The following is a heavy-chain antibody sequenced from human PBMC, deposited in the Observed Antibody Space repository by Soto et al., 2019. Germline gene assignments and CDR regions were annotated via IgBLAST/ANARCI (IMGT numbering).Heavy chain of an antibody. CDR1: GFTFSSYA. CDR2: ISYDGSNK. D-gene: IGHD2-15*01. Sequence: LRLSCAASGFTFSSYAMHWVRQAPGKGLEWVAVISYDGSNKYYADSVKGRFTISRDNSKNTLYLQMNSLRAEDTAVYYCARDPDYCSGGSCYSPPGHFDYWGQGTLVTVSS. CDR3: ARDPDYCSGGSCYSPPGHFDY. V-gene: IGHV3-30-3*01. J-gene: IGHJ4*02.